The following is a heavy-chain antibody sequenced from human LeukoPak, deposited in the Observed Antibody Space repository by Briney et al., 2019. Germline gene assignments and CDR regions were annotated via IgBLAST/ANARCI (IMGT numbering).Heavy chain of an antibody. J-gene: IGHJ4*02. CDR1: GYTFTSYT. D-gene: IGHD4-17*01. CDR2: INTNTGNP. V-gene: IGHV7-4-1*02. Sequence: GASVKVSCKASGYTFTSYTMNWVRQAPGQGLEWMGWINTNTGNPTYAQGFTGRFVFSLETSVSTAYLQISSLNAEDTAVYYCARGYTKDMTSVTHFDYWGQGTLVTVSS. CDR3: ARGYTKDMTSVTHFDY.